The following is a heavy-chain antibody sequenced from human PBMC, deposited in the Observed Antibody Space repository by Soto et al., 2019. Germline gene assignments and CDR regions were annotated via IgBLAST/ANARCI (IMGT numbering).Heavy chain of an antibody. CDR2: IAHSGST. CDR3: ARSPTHFNYVWGNTNY. Sequence: SETLSLTCAVFAESFSGYFGSWARQPPGKGREWIGQIAHSGSTDYNPSLQSRATISADTSKNQFFLKLRPVTAADKAVYYCARSPTHFNYVWGNTNYWGQGTQVTVSS. J-gene: IGHJ4*02. V-gene: IGHV4-34*01. CDR1: AESFSGYF. D-gene: IGHD3-16*01.